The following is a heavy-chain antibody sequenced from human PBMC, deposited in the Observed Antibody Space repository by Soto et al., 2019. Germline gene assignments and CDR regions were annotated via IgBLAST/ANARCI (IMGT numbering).Heavy chain of an antibody. J-gene: IGHJ6*02. CDR1: GGTFSSYA. V-gene: IGHV1-69*12. CDR2: IIPMFGTA. Sequence: QVQLVQSGAEVKKPGSSVKVSCKASGGTFSSYAISWVRQAPGQGLEWMGGIIPMFGTANYAQKFQGRVTITADESTSTAYMELSSLRSEDTAVYYCARDLRMSYSSAYGMDVWGQGTTVTISS. CDR3: ARDLRMSYSSAYGMDV. D-gene: IGHD6-19*01.